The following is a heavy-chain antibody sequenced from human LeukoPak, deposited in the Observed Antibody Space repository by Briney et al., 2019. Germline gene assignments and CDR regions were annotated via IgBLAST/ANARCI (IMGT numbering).Heavy chain of an antibody. CDR3: AGGRRDAYNYNY. Sequence: PSETLSLTCTVSGYSISSGYYWGWIRQPPGKGLEWIGYIYYSGSTIYNPSLKSRVTISVDTSKNQFSLKLSSVTAADTAVYYCAGGRRDAYNYNYWGRGTLVTVSS. CDR1: GYSISSGYY. CDR2: IYYSGST. J-gene: IGHJ4*02. D-gene: IGHD5-24*01. V-gene: IGHV4-61*01.